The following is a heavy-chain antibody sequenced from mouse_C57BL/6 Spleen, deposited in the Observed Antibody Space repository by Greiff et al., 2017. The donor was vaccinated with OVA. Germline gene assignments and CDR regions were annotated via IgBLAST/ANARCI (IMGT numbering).Heavy chain of an antibody. J-gene: IGHJ1*03. Sequence: QVQLQQSGPELVKPGASVKISCKASGYAFSSSWMNWVKQRPGKGLEWIGRLYPGDGDTNYNGKFKGKATLTADKSSSTAYMQLSSLTSEDSAVYFCARGSYYGSSYVGYFDVWGTGTTVTVSS. V-gene: IGHV1-82*01. CDR1: GYAFSSSW. CDR2: LYPGDGDT. D-gene: IGHD1-1*01. CDR3: ARGSYYGSSYVGYFDV.